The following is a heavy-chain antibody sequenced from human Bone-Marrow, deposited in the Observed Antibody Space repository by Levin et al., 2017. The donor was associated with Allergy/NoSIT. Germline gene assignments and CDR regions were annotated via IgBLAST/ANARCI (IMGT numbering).Heavy chain of an antibody. V-gene: IGHV3-30*04. D-gene: IGHD6-19*01. J-gene: IGHJ6*02. CDR2: ISYDGSNK. CDR3: ARPSGYSSGWYGDYYYYYGMDV. Sequence: GGSLRLSCAASGFTFSSYAMHWVRQAPGKGLEWVAVISYDGSNKYYADSVKGRFTISRDNSKNTLYLQMNSLRAEDTAVYYCARPSGYSSGWYGDYYYYYGMDVWGQGTTVTVSS. CDR1: GFTFSSYA.